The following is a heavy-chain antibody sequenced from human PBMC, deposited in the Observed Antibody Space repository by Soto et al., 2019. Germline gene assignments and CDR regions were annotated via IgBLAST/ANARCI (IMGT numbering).Heavy chain of an antibody. CDR1: GYTFANYP. D-gene: IGHD6-13*01. J-gene: IGHJ3*02. CDR3: ARDRGIAAGGEFDAFDI. CDR2: INTGNGNT. Sequence: QVQLVQSGAEVKKPGASVTVSCKASGYTFANYPMHWVRQAPGQRLEWMGWINTGNGNTKYSQKFQVRVTITRDTSASTAYRELSRLTSEDAARYYGARDRGIAAGGEFDAFDIGGQGTMVTVSS. V-gene: IGHV1-3*04.